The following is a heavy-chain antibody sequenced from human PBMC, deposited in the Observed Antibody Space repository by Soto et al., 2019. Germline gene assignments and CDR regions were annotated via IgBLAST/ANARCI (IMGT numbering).Heavy chain of an antibody. CDR2: IRQDGSEK. CDR3: ARESRFLEWLSLNWFDP. J-gene: IGHJ5*02. D-gene: IGHD3-3*01. V-gene: IGHV3-7*01. Sequence: PGGSLRLSCAASGFTFRSYWMSWVRQAPGKGLEWVANIRQDGSEKYYVESVKGRFTISRDNAKNSLYLQMNSLRDEDTAVYYCARESRFLEWLSLNWFDPWGQGTLVTVSS. CDR1: GFTFRSYW.